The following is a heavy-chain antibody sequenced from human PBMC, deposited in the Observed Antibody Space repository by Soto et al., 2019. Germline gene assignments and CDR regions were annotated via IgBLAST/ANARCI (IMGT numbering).Heavy chain of an antibody. CDR2: IYWDGDK. Sequence: SGPTLVNPTQTLTLTCTFSGFSFNRSGMSVGWIRQPPGKGLEWLALIYWDGDKRYSPSLKTRLAISKDASRSQVVLTMTDLDPVDTATYYCAQSQADSRDYYRQFAFWGQGTRVTVSS. CDR1: GFSFNRSGMS. CDR3: AQSQADSRDYYRQFAF. V-gene: IGHV2-5*02. D-gene: IGHD3-22*01. J-gene: IGHJ4*02.